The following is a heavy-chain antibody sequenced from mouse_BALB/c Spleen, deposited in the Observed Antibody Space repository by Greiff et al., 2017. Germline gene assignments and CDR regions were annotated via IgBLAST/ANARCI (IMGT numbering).Heavy chain of an antibody. CDR2: ISYDGSN. CDR1: GYSITSGYY. D-gene: IGHD2-2*01. V-gene: IGHV3-6*02. CDR3: AREGGYYLYFDV. Sequence: VQLKQSGPGLVKPSQSLSLTCSVTGYSITSGYYWNWIRQFPGNKLEWMGYISYDGSNNYNPSLKNRISITRDTSKNQFFLKLNSVTTEDTATYYCAREGGYYLYFDVWGAGTTVTVSS. J-gene: IGHJ1*01.